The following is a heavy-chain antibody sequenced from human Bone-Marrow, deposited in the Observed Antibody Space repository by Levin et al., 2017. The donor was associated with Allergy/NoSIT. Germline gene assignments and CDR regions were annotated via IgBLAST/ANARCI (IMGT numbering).Heavy chain of an antibody. CDR3: VRGRPNCSGSYYNCAMDV. CDR2: ISWNSATV. D-gene: IGHD3-10*02. CDR1: GFIFDDYA. V-gene: IGHV3-9*01. J-gene: IGHJ6*04. Sequence: SLKISCTASGFIFDDYAMHWVRQRPGKGLEWVSGISWNSATVGYADSVRGRSTLSRDNAKNSLHLEMNSLTGEDTALYFCVRGRPNCSGSYYNCAMDVWGRGTTVTVSS.